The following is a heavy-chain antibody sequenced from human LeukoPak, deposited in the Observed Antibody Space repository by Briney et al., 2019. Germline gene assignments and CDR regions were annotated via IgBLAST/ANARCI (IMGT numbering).Heavy chain of an antibody. CDR3: AKDRGGSSSAPYYYYYMDV. CDR2: IRYDGSNK. V-gene: IGHV3-30*02. CDR1: GFTFSSYG. Sequence: GWSLRLSCAASGFTFSSYGMHWVRQAPGKGLEGVAFIRYDGSNKYYADSVKGRFTISRDNSKNTLYLQMNSLRAEDTAVYYCAKDRGGSSSAPYYYYYMDVWGKGTTVTVSS. J-gene: IGHJ6*03. D-gene: IGHD6-6*01.